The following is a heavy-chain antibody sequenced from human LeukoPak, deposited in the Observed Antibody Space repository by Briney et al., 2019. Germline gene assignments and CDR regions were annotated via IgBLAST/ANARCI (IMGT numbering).Heavy chain of an antibody. Sequence: GGSLRLSCAASGFTFSSYSMSWVRQAPGKGLEWVANIKQDGSEKYYVDSVKGRFTISRDNAKNSLYLQMNSLRAEDTAVYYCVCSGWSIDWGQGTLVTVSS. CDR2: IKQDGSEK. J-gene: IGHJ4*02. V-gene: IGHV3-7*01. CDR3: VCSGWSID. D-gene: IGHD6-19*01. CDR1: GFTFSSYS.